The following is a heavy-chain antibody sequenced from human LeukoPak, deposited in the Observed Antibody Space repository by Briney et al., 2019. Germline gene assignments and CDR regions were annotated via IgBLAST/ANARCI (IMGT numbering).Heavy chain of an antibody. D-gene: IGHD6-13*01. J-gene: IGHJ4*02. CDR2: ISYDGSNQ. Sequence: PGRSLRLSCAGSGFTFSSCAIHWVRQAPGKGLEWVAVISYDGSNQYYADSVKGRFTISRDNSKNTLFLQMNSLRAEDTAVYYCARAVWGSSWSYYFDYWGQGTLVTVSS. V-gene: IGHV3-30*14. CDR3: ARAVWGSSWSYYFDY. CDR1: GFTFSSCA.